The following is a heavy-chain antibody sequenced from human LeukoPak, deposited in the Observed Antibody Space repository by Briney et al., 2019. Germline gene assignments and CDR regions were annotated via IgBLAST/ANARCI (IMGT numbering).Heavy chain of an antibody. CDR2: IYTSGST. V-gene: IGHV4-4*07. CDR1: GGSISSYY. Sequence: IPSGTLSLTCTVSGGSISSYYWSWIRQPAGKGLEWIGRIYTSGSTNYNPSLKSRVTMSVDTSKNQFSLKLSSVTAADTAVYYCARDGSPHWNDALDYWGQGTLVTVSS. CDR3: ARDGSPHWNDALDY. J-gene: IGHJ4*02. D-gene: IGHD1-1*01.